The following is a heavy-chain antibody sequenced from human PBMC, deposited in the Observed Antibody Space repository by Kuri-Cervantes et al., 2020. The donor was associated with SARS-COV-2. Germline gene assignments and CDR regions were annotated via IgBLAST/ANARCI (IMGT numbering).Heavy chain of an antibody. CDR1: GGSISSSSYY. J-gene: IGHJ4*02. CDR3: ARGRIRPFDY. CDR2: INHSGST. Sequence: SETLSLTCTVSGGSISSSSYYWGWIRQPPGKGLEWIGEINHSGSTNYNPALKSRATISVDTSKNQFSLKLSSVTAADTAVYYCARGRIRPFDYWGQGTLVTVSS. V-gene: IGHV4-39*07.